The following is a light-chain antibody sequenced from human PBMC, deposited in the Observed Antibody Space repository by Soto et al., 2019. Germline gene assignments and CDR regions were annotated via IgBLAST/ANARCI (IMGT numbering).Light chain of an antibody. J-gene: IGLJ2*01. CDR3: QTWDTGIVV. V-gene: IGLV4-69*01. CDR2: VKRDGSH. CDR1: SGHGNYD. Sequence: QLVLTQSHSASASLGASVKLTCTLSSGHGNYDIAWHQQQPEKGPRYLMKVKRDGSHTKGDVIPDHFSGSSAGAERYLAIASRQSEDKADYYCQTWDTGIVVFGGGTKLTVL.